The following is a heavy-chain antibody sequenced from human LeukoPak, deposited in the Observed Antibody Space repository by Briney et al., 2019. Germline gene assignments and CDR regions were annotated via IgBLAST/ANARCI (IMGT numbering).Heavy chain of an antibody. CDR2: IYYTGST. V-gene: IGHV4-39*01. Sequence: PSETLSLTCTVSGDSISSRTYYWGWIRQPPGKGLEWIGIIYYTGSTYYDPSLKSRVTLSVDTSRNQFSLKLSSVTAADTAVYYCARQGGATSYFDYWGQGTLVTVSS. D-gene: IGHD1-26*01. J-gene: IGHJ4*02. CDR3: ARQGGATSYFDY. CDR1: GDSISSRTYY.